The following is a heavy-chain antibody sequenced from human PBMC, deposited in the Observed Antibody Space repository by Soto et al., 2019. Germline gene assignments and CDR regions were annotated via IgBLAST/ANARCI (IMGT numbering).Heavy chain of an antibody. D-gene: IGHD2-2*01. V-gene: IGHV7-4-1*01. CDR1: GYTFTSYA. CDR2: INTNTGNP. CDR3: ARDIKSRYCSSTSCYYYYGMDV. J-gene: IGHJ6*02. Sequence: QVQLVQSGSELKKPGASVKVSCKASGYTFTSYAMNWVRQAPGQGLEWMGWINTNTGNPTYAQGFTGRFVFSLDTSVSTAYLQICSLKAEDTAVYYCARDIKSRYCSSTSCYYYYGMDVWGQGTTVTVSS.